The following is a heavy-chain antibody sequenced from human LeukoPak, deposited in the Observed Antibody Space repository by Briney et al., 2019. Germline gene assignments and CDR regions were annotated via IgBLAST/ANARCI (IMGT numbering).Heavy chain of an antibody. J-gene: IGHJ3*01. D-gene: IGHD3-3*01. V-gene: IGHV4-38-2*02. CDR2: IYHSGST. CDR3: ARGGVTIFGVAT. CDR1: GYSISSGYY. Sequence: PSETLSLTCTVSGYSISSGYYWGWIRQPPGKGLEWIGSIYHSGSTYYNPSLKSRVTISVDTSKNQFSLKLSSVTAADTAVYYCARGGVTIFGVATWGQGTMVTVSS.